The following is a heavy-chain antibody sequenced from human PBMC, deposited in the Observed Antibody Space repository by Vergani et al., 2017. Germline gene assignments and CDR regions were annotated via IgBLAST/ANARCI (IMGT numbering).Heavy chain of an antibody. CDR1: GYTFTSYD. D-gene: IGHD2-15*01. CDR3: AIVLHDILVVVAATVDAFDI. CDR2: MNPNSGNT. J-gene: IGHJ3*02. V-gene: IGHV1-8*01. Sequence: QVQLVQSGAEVKKPGASVKVSCKASGYTFTSYDINWVRQATGQGLEWMGWMNPNSGNTGYAQKFQGRVTMTRNTSISTAYMELSILRSEDTAVYYCAIVLHDILVVVAATVDAFDIWGQGTMVTVSS.